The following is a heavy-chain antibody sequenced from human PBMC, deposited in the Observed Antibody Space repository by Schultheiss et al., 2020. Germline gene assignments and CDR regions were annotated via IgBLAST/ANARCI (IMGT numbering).Heavy chain of an antibody. D-gene: IGHD4-17*01. V-gene: IGHV3-23*01. CDR1: GFTFSNYA. J-gene: IGHJ4*02. CDR3: AKNRAAPVTSQFDY. Sequence: GGSLRLSCAASGFTFSNYAMSWVRQAPGKGLQWVSGISDSGGTSYSAVSVKGRFTISRVNSKNTLHLQMNSLTAEDTAVYYCAKNRAAPVTSQFDYWGRGTLVTVSS. CDR2: ISDSGGTS.